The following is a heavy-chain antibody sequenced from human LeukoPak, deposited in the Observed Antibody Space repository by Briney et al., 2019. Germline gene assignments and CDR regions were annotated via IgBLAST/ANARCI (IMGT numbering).Heavy chain of an antibody. CDR1: GGTFSSYA. V-gene: IGHV1-18*01. CDR3: ARVVAESFDY. D-gene: IGHD6-19*01. CDR2: ISAYNGNT. J-gene: IGHJ4*02. Sequence: GASVKVSCKASGGTFSSYAISWVRQAPGQGLGWMGWISAYNGNTNYAQKLQGRVTMTTDTSTSTAYMELRSLRSDDTAVYYCARVVAESFDYWGQGTLVTVSS.